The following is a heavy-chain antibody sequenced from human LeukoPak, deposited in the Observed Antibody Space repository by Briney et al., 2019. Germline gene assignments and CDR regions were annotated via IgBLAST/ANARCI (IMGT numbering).Heavy chain of an antibody. CDR1: GGSISAYQ. Sequence: ASETLSLTCTVSGGSISAYQWSWIRQPPGKGLEWIGQIIYSGDTKYNPSLKSRITMSVDTSKSQFSLKLRSVTAADTAVYYCAGSWGGGYSYSSHHGGRGPLSPVSS. J-gene: IGHJ1*01. D-gene: IGHD2-21*02. V-gene: IGHV4-59*08. CDR3: AGSWGGGYSYSSHH. CDR2: IIYSGDT.